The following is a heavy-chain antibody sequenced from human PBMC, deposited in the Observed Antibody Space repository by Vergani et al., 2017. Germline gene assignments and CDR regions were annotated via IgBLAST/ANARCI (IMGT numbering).Heavy chain of an antibody. V-gene: IGHV3-33*01. D-gene: IGHD5-12*01. CDR2: TWYDGNNK. Sequence: QVQLVESGGGVVQPGRSLRLSCVASGFTFNHYVMHWVRRAPGKGLEWVAVTWYDGNNKQYADSVKGRFTISRDNSKSTMYLQMNSLRDEDTGVYYCARDLRLLYNRFDPWGQGTLVTVSS. J-gene: IGHJ5*01. CDR1: GFTFNHYV. CDR3: ARDLRLLYNRFDP.